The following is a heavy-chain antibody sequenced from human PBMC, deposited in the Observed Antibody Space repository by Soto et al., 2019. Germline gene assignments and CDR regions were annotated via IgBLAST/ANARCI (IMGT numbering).Heavy chain of an antibody. Sequence: EVQLVESGGGLVQPGGSLRLSCAGSGFTFSNYAMTWVRQAPGKGLEWVSAITGSGASTYYADAVKGRVTISRDKSKDEVYLVIISLRAEDAAVYYCVKERTGGGGFLESWGEGTLVTVSS. J-gene: IGHJ4*02. CDR1: GFTFSNYA. D-gene: IGHD3-16*01. V-gene: IGHV3-23*04. CDR3: VKERTGGGGFLES. CDR2: ITGSGAST.